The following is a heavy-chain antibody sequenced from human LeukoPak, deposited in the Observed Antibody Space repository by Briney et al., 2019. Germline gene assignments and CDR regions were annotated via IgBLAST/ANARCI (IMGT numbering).Heavy chain of an antibody. V-gene: IGHV3-23*01. CDR2: TSGSGGST. J-gene: IGHJ3*02. D-gene: IGHD3-9*01. CDR1: GFTFSSYA. CDR3: ARWRLRYFDWLSPGAFDI. Sequence: GGSLRLSCAASGFTFSSYAMSWVRQAPGKGLEWVSATSGSGGSTYYADSVKGRFTISRDNSKNTLYLQMNSLRAEDTAVYYCARWRLRYFDWLSPGAFDIWGQGTMVTVSS.